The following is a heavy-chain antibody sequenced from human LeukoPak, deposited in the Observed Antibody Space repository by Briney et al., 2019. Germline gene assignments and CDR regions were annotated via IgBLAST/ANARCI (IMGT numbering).Heavy chain of an antibody. CDR3: AKRRNDYWSGYLDH. CDR2: ISWDGGST. CDR1: GFTFDEYT. J-gene: IGHJ4*02. V-gene: IGHV3-43*01. Sequence: PGGSLRLSCAASGFTFDEYTMHWVRQAPGKGLEWVSLISWDGGSTVYADSVKGRFTISRDNSKDSLYLEMSSLKTEDTALYYCAKRRNDYWSGYLDHWGQGTLVTISS. D-gene: IGHD3-3*01.